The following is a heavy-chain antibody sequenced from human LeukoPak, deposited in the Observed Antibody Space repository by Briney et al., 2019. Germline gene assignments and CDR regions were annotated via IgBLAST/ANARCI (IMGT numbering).Heavy chain of an antibody. J-gene: IGHJ4*02. D-gene: IGHD4-23*01. CDR3: ARTTVVTSYYFDY. V-gene: IGHV1-69*05. Sequence: ASVKVSCKASGGTFSSYAISWVRQAPGQGLEWMGGIIPIFGTANYAQKFQGRVTITTDESTSTAYMGLSSLRSEDTAVYYCARTTVVTSYYFDYWGQGTLVTVSS. CDR1: GGTFSSYA. CDR2: IIPIFGTA.